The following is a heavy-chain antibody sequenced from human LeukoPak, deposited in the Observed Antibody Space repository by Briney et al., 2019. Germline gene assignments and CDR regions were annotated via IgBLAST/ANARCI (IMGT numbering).Heavy chain of an antibody. D-gene: IGHD3-9*01. CDR1: GGSISSYY. J-gene: IGHJ3*01. V-gene: IGHV4-59*08. CDR2: IYYSGNI. CDR3: ARNVLRYFDWGLDVLDF. Sequence: SETLSLTCSVSGGSISSYYWSWIRQPPGKGLDWIGYIYYSGNINYKSPLKSRVTISGDTSKNQFSLKLSSVTAADTAVYYCARNVLRYFDWGLDVLDFWGQGIMVTVSS.